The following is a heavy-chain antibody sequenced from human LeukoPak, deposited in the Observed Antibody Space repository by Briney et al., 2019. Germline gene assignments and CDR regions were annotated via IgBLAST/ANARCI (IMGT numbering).Heavy chain of an antibody. V-gene: IGHV4-61*02. CDR1: GGSISSGSYY. J-gene: IGHJ4*02. Sequence: PSQTLSLTSTVSGGSISSGSYYWSWIRQPAGKGLEWIGRIYTSGSTNYNPSLKSRVTISVDTSKNQFSLKLSSVTAADTAVYYCARGFTYSGYDYGYWGQGTLVTVSS. CDR2: IYTSGST. D-gene: IGHD5-12*01. CDR3: ARGFTYSGYDYGY.